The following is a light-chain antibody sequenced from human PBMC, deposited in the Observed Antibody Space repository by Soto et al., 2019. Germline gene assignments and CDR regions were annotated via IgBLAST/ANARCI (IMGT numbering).Light chain of an antibody. V-gene: IGKV1-33*01. CDR3: QQFYNLPYT. J-gene: IGKJ2*01. CDR1: QEISNY. CDR2: DAS. Sequence: DIQMTQSPSSLSASVVDRVTITCQASQEISNYVKWYQHQPGKATDLLVYDASNLQPGVPSRFSGSGSGTVFTFTISSLQPEDIATYFCQQFYNLPYTFGQGTKLQIK.